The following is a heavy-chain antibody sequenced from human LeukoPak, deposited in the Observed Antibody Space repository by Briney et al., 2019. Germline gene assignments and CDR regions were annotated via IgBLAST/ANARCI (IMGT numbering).Heavy chain of an antibody. V-gene: IGHV3-48*03. D-gene: IGHD3-16*01. Sequence: GGSLRLSCVASAFTFSSYEMNWVRQAPGKGLEWVSYISSSGGTIYYADSVKGRFTISRDNAKNSLYLQMNSLRAEDTAVYYCARESLGAFDCWGQGTQVTVSS. CDR3: ARESLGAFDC. CDR2: ISSSGGTI. CDR1: AFTFSSYE. J-gene: IGHJ4*02.